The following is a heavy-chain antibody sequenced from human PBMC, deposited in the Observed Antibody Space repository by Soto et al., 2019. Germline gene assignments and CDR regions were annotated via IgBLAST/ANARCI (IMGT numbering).Heavy chain of an antibody. V-gene: IGHV4-30-2*01. CDR1: AGSISSGGYS. CDR3: ARGEVVALGY. CDR2: IYHSGST. Sequence: QLQLQESGSGLVKPSQTLSLTCAVSAGSISSGGYSWSWIRQQPGKDLEWIGYIYHSGSTYYNLSLKRRVTRLVDRYKNQFSLKLSSVAAADTAVYYCARGEVVALGYWGQGTLVTVSS. J-gene: IGHJ4*02. D-gene: IGHD2-15*01.